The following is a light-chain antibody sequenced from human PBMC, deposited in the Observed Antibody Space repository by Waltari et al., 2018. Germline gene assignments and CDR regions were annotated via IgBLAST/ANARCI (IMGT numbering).Light chain of an antibody. J-gene: IGLJ2*01. CDR3: SSYTSISTPVV. V-gene: IGLV2-14*03. Sequence: QSSLTQPASVSGPPGQSLTISCIGTSSDVGGYNYVSWYQQHPGKVPKLLIYDVSNRPSGVSNRFSGSKSGNTASLPISGLQAEDEADYYCSSYTSISTPVVFGGGTKLTVL. CDR1: SSDVGGYNY. CDR2: DVS.